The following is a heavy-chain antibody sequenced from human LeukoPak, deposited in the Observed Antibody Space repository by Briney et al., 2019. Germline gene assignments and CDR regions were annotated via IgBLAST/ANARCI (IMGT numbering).Heavy chain of an antibody. J-gene: IGHJ4*02. V-gene: IGHV3-21*01. D-gene: IGHD6-25*01. CDR3: ANIIRKYTSGYYYFDY. Sequence: GGSLRLSCAASGFTFSSYSMNWVRHAPGKGLEWVSSISSSSSYIYHADSVKGRFTISRDNAKNSLYLQMNSLRAEDTAVYYCANIIRKYTSGYYYFDYWGQGTLVTVSS. CDR1: GFTFSSYS. CDR2: ISSSSSYI.